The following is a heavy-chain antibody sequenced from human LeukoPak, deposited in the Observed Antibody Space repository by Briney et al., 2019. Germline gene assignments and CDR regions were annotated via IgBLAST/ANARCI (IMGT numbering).Heavy chain of an antibody. Sequence: PGGSLRLSCAASGFTFSSYAMHWVRQAPGKGLEWVAVISYDGSNKYDADSVKGRFTISRDNSKNTLYLQMNSLRAEDTAVYYCARSPSLRITMIVELDYWGQGTLVTVSS. CDR1: GFTFSSYA. CDR3: ARSPSLRITMIVELDY. V-gene: IGHV3-30-3*01. D-gene: IGHD3-22*01. CDR2: ISYDGSNK. J-gene: IGHJ4*02.